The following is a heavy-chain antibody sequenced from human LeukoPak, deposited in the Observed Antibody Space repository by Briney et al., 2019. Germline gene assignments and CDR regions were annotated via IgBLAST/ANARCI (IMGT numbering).Heavy chain of an antibody. CDR2: ISSSGGVT. Sequence: GGSLRLSCAASGFTFSTYAMSWVRQGPGKGLEWVSSISSSGGVTFYAGSVRGRFTISGDNSKNTLFLQMNSLRADDTAVYYCAKDRPNYYESNGHYYRRDGDCWGQGSLVTVSS. CDR1: GFTFSTYA. D-gene: IGHD3-22*01. V-gene: IGHV3-23*01. CDR3: AKDRPNYYESNGHYYRRDGDC. J-gene: IGHJ4*02.